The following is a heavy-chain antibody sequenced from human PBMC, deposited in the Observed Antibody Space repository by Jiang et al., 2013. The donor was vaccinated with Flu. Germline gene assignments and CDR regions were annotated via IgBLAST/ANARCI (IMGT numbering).Heavy chain of an antibody. CDR1: GDTFNNYD. CDR3: ATGEAVGDTRAVYNWLDS. D-gene: IGHD1-26*01. V-gene: IGHV1-69*01. Sequence: SGAEVKKPGSSVKVSCRASGDTFNNYDFNWVRQAPGQGLQWMGGIIPILGTPNYAQRFQGRVTITADESTSTVYMDLSSLTSEDTAVYYCATGEAVGDTRAVYNWLDSWGQGTLVT. J-gene: IGHJ5*01. CDR2: IIPILGTP.